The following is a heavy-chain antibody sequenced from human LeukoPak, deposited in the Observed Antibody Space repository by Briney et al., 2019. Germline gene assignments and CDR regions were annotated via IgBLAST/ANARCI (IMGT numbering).Heavy chain of an antibody. CDR2: ISWDGGST. CDR3: AKDEIRGRYDFWSGYYLGGAFDI. J-gene: IGHJ3*02. CDR1: GFTFDDYT. V-gene: IGHV3-43*01. Sequence: PGGSLRLSCAASGFTFDDYTMHWVRQAPGKGLEWVSLISWDGGSTYYADSVKGRFTISRDNSKNSLYLQMYSLRTEDTALYYCAKDEIRGRYDFWSGYYLGGAFDIRGQGTMVTVSS. D-gene: IGHD3-3*01.